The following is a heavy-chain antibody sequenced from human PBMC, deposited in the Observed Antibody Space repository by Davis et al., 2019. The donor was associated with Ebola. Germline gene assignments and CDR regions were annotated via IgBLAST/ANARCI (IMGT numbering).Heavy chain of an antibody. CDR1: GFTFSSTT. V-gene: IGHV3-21*01. J-gene: IGHJ6*02. CDR2: ITFTSSYI. D-gene: IGHD2-15*01. CDR3: ARDRCSGGSCPDSYCMDV. Sequence: GESLKISCAASGFTFSSTTMNWVRQAPGKGLEWVSSITFTSSYIYYADSVKGRFTISRDNAKNSLYLQMNNLRADDTAVYYCARDRCSGGSCPDSYCMDVWGQGTTVTVSS.